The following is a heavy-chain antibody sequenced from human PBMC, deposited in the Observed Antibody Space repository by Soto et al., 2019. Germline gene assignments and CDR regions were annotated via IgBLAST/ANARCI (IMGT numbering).Heavy chain of an antibody. J-gene: IGHJ4*02. Sequence: QVQLQESGPGLVKPSQTLSLTCTVSGGSISSGGYYWSWIRQHPGKGLEWIGYIYYSGSTYYNPSLKSRVTISVDSSKNQFSLKLSSVTAADTAVYYCARATLIPMIGLQETRYFDYWGQGTLVTVSS. D-gene: IGHD3-10*02. CDR2: IYYSGST. CDR3: ARATLIPMIGLQETRYFDY. CDR1: GGSISSGGYY. V-gene: IGHV4-31*03.